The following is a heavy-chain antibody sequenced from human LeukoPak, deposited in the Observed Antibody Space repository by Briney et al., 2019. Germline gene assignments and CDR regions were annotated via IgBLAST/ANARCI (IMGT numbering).Heavy chain of an antibody. V-gene: IGHV4-59*01. CDR1: GGSISSYY. D-gene: IGHD3-22*01. CDR3: ARAPHSYDSGTYSVQQYFDL. CDR2: IYYSGST. J-gene: IGHJ2*01. Sequence: SETLSLTCTVSGGSISSYYWSWIRQPPGKGLEWIGYIYYSGSTNYNPSLKSRVTISVDTSKNQFSLKLNSVTAADTAVYYCARAPHSYDSGTYSVQQYFDLWGRGTLVTVSS.